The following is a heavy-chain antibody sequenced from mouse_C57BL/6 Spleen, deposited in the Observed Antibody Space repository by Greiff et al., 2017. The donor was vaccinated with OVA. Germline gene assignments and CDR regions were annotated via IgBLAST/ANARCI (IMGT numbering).Heavy chain of an antibody. Sequence: EVHLVESEGGLVQPGSSMKLSCTASGFTFSDYYMAWVRQVPEKGLEWVANINYDGSSTYYLDSLKSRFIISRDNAKNILYLQMSSLKSEDTATYYCARPYYSNYDYYFDYWGQGTTLTVSS. CDR3: ARPYYSNYDYYFDY. CDR2: INYDGSST. CDR1: GFTFSDYY. J-gene: IGHJ2*01. D-gene: IGHD2-5*01. V-gene: IGHV5-16*01.